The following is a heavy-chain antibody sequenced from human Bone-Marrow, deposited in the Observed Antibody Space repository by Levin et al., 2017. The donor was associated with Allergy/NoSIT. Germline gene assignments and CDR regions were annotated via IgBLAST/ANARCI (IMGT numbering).Heavy chain of an antibody. CDR3: ARDLDYYYYMDV. J-gene: IGHJ6*03. CDR1: GASINSGSNY. Sequence: SETLSLTCTVYGASINSGSNYWSWIRQSPGKGLEWIGYIDYSGSTIYNPSLRSRVTISADTSKNQFSLTLTSVTTADTAVYYCARDLDYYYYMDVWGKGTTDTVSS. V-gene: IGHV4-61*01. CDR2: IDYSGST.